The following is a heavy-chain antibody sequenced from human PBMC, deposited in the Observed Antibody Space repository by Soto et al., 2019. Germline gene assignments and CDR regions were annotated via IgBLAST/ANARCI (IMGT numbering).Heavy chain of an antibody. CDR1: GFTFSSYG. Sequence: QVQLVESGGGVVQPGRSLRLSCAASGFTFSSYGMHWVRQAPGKGLEWVAVLWYDGSNKYYADSVKGRFTISRDNSKNPLDLQMDRLGAEGTAGYYWGRRRSARQWEVIEYWGQGNLVTVSS. CDR3: GRRRSARQWEVIEY. V-gene: IGHV3-33*01. J-gene: IGHJ4*02. D-gene: IGHD1-26*01. CDR2: LWYDGSNK.